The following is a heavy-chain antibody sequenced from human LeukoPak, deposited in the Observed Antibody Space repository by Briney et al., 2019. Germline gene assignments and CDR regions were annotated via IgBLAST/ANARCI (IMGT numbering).Heavy chain of an antibody. CDR3: ARATYDFWSGPNFDY. D-gene: IGHD3-3*01. CDR1: GFTVSSNY. V-gene: IGHV3-53*01. Sequence: GGSLRLSCAASGFTVSSNYMSWVRQAPGKGLEWVSVIYSGGSTYYADSVKGRFTISRDNSKNTLYLQMNSLRAEDTAMYYCARATYDFWSGPNFDYWGQGTLVTVSS. CDR2: IYSGGST. J-gene: IGHJ4*02.